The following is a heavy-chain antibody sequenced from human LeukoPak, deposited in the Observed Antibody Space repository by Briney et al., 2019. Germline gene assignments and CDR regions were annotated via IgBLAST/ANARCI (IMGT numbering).Heavy chain of an antibody. V-gene: IGHV3-48*03. J-gene: IGHJ3*02. Sequence: PGGSLRLTCAAAGLSFSNYDMYWVRQAPGKGLEWVAYISGSGEIIYYAASVKGRFTISRDNAKNTLFLQMNSLRAEDTAVYYCARDVAVAGLSSAFDIWGQGTMVTVSS. D-gene: IGHD6-19*01. CDR2: ISGSGEII. CDR1: GLSFSNYD. CDR3: ARDVAVAGLSSAFDI.